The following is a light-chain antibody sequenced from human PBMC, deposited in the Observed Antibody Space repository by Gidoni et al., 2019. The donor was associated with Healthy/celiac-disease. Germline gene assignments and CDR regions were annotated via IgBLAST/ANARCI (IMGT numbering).Light chain of an antibody. CDR2: GAS. J-gene: IGKJ1*01. CDR1: QSVSGSY. V-gene: IGKV3-20*01. CDR3: QQYGSSPPWT. Sequence: DIVLTQSPGTLSLSPGERATLSCRASQSVSGSYLAWYQQKPGQAPRLLIYGASSRATGIPDRFSGSVSGTDFTLTISRLEPEDFAVYYCQQYGSSPPWTFGQGTKVEIK.